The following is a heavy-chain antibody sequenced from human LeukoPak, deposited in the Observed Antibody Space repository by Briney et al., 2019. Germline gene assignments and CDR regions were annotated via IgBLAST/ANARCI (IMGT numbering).Heavy chain of an antibody. CDR3: ARDPSGSYSINPHYMDV. J-gene: IGHJ6*03. Sequence: SQTLSLTCAISGDSFSSNSAAWNWIRQSPSRGLEWLGRTYYRSKWYNDYAVSVKSRITINPDTSKNQFSLQLNSVTPEDTAVYYCARDPSGSYSINPHYMDVWGKGTTVTVSS. V-gene: IGHV6-1*01. D-gene: IGHD1-26*01. CDR1: GDSFSSNSAA. CDR2: TYYRSKWYN.